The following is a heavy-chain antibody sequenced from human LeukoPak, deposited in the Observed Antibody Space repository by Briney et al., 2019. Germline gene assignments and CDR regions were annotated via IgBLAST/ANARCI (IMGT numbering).Heavy chain of an antibody. V-gene: IGHV1-69*13. Sequence: ASVKVSCKASGGTFSSYAISWVRQAPGQGLEWMGGIIPIFGTANYAQKFQGRVTITADESTSTAYMELSSLRSEDTAVYYCAGVKSWGAMVHYYYYGMDVWGQGTTVTVSS. CDR2: IIPIFGTA. J-gene: IGHJ6*02. CDR3: AGVKSWGAMVHYYYYGMDV. CDR1: GGTFSSYA. D-gene: IGHD5-18*01.